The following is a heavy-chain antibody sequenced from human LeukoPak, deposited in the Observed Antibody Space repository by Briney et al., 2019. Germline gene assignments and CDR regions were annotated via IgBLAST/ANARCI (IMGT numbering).Heavy chain of an antibody. J-gene: IGHJ4*02. CDR2: ISSSNRYI. CDR1: GFSLSSYS. V-gene: IGHV3-21*01. Sequence: GGSLRLSCAASGFSLSSYSMNWVRQAPGKGLEWVSSISSSNRYIYYADSVKGRFTISRDNAKNSLYLQVNTLRAEDTAVYYCAREGTRDYSDYPYYFDYWGQGTLVTVSS. D-gene: IGHD4-11*01. CDR3: AREGTRDYSDYPYYFDY.